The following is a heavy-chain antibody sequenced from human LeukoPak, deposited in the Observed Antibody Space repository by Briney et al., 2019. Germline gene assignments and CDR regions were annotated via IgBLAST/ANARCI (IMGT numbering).Heavy chain of an antibody. D-gene: IGHD2-15*01. CDR3: ARLRGYCSGGSCSSVDY. J-gene: IGHJ4*01. CDR2: ISCSGST. Sequence: KPSETLSLTCTVSGGSISSYYWSWIRQPPGKGLEWIGYISCSGSTNYNPSLKSRVTISVDTSKTQFSLKLSSVTAADTAVYYCARLRGYCSGGSCSSVDYWGQGTLVTVSS. CDR1: GGSISSYY. V-gene: IGHV4-59*08.